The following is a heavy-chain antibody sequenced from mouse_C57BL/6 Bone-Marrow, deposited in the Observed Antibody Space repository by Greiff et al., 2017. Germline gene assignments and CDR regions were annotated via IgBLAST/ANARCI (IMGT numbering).Heavy chain of an antibody. D-gene: IGHD2-2*01. Sequence: EADGGLVQPKGSLKLSCAASGFTFNTYAMHWVRQAPGKGLEWVARIRSKSSNYATYYADSVKDRFTISRDDSQSMLYLQMNNLKTEDTALYYCVRDGRLRRDYYAMDYWGQGTSVTVSS. CDR1: GFTFNTYA. CDR2: IRSKSSNYAT. CDR3: VRDGRLRRDYYAMDY. V-gene: IGHV10-3*01. J-gene: IGHJ4*01.